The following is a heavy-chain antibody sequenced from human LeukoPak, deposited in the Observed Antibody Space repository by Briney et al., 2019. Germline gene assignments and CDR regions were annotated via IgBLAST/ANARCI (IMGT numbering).Heavy chain of an antibody. D-gene: IGHD2-2*02. V-gene: IGHV3-23*01. CDR2: ISSRGDST. CDR3: ASGDIVVVPAAIPFDY. CDR1: GFTFSNYA. Sequence: GGSLRLSCAASGFTFSNYAMSWVRQVPGRGLEWVSTISSRGDSTYDADSVKGRFTISRDNSTNSLYLQMNSLRAEDTAVYYCASGDIVVVPAAIPFDYWGQGTLVTVSP. J-gene: IGHJ4*02.